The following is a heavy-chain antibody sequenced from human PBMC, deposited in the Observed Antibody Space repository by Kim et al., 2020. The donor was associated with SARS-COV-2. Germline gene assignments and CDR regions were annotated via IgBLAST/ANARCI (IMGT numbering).Heavy chain of an antibody. V-gene: IGHV3-15*01. J-gene: IGHJ1*01. D-gene: IGHD6-19*01. CDR1: GFTFSNAW. CDR2: IKSKTDGGTT. Sequence: GGSLRLSCAASGFTFSNAWMSWVRQAPGKGLEWVGRIKSKTDGGTTDYAAPVKGRFTISRDDSKNTLYLQMNSLKTEDTAVYYCTTVSVYSSGWYPYRAAEYFQHWGQGTLVTVSS. CDR3: TTVSVYSSGWYPYRAAEYFQH.